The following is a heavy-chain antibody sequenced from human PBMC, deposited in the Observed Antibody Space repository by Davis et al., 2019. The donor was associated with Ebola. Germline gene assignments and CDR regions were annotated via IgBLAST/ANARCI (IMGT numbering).Heavy chain of an antibody. J-gene: IGHJ4*02. Sequence: SVKVSCKASGYTFTHYGITWVRQPPGQGLEWMGWINPHNGNTNYGQNVQGRVIMTSDTATTTAYMEVGSLRSDDTAVYYCARAQFPTTSDHWGQGTLVTVSS. D-gene: IGHD1-1*01. V-gene: IGHV1-18*04. CDR1: GYTFTHYG. CDR3: ARAQFPTTSDH. CDR2: INPHNGNT.